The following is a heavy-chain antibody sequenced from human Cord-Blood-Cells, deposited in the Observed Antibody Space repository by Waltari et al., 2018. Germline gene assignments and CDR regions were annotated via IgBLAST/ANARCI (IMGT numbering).Heavy chain of an antibody. J-gene: IGHJ2*01. CDR2: INHSGST. CDR3: ARLSSSIYWYFDL. Sequence: QVQLQQWGAGLLKPSETLSLTCAVYGGSFSGYYWSWIRQPPWKGLEWIGEINHSGSTNYMPSLKSLCTISVDTSKNQFSLKLSSVTAADTAVYYCARLSSSIYWYFDLWGRGTLVTVAS. D-gene: IGHD6-6*01. CDR1: GGSFSGYY. V-gene: IGHV4-34*01.